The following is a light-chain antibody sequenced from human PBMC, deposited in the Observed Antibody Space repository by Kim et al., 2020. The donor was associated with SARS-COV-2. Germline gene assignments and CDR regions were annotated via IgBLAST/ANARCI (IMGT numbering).Light chain of an antibody. CDR1: QDISNY. J-gene: IGKJ1*01. CDR3: QKYNSAPRT. Sequence: DIQMTQSPSSLSASVGDRVTITCRTSQDISNYLAWYQQKPGKVPKLLIHAASTVQSGVPSRFSGSGSGTDFTLTISSLQPEDVATYYWQKYNSAPRTFGQGTKVDIK. V-gene: IGKV1-27*01. CDR2: AAS.